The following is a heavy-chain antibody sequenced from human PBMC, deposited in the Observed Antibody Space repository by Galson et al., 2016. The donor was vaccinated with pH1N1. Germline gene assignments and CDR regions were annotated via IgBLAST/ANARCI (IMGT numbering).Heavy chain of an antibody. V-gene: IGHV4-31*03. CDR1: GGSISSGGHY. CDR2: IYYSGIT. J-gene: IGHJ3*02. CDR3: ARAPRPAEVANNEWAFIS. D-gene: IGHD1/OR15-1a*01. Sequence: TLSLTCPVSGGSISSGGHYWNWIRQHPVKGLEWIGSIYYSGITYYNPSVTSRVTISVDTSKNQFPLKLNSVTAADTAVYYCARAPRPAEVANNEWAFISWGQGTTVTVS.